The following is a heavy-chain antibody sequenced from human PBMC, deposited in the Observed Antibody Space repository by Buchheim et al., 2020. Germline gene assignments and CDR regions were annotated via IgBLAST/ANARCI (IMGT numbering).Heavy chain of an antibody. CDR2: INHSGST. CDR1: SGSFSGYY. CDR3: ARNFGKGGIIRLYFYAMDV. D-gene: IGHD3-16*01. V-gene: IGHV4-34*01. J-gene: IGHJ6*02. Sequence: QVQLQQWGAGLLKPSEALSLTCAVYSGSFSGYYWSWIRQPPGKGLEWIGEINHSGSTNYNASLKSRVTISVDTFKNQFSLKLSSVTAADTAVYYCARNFGKGGIIRLYFYAMDVWGPGT.